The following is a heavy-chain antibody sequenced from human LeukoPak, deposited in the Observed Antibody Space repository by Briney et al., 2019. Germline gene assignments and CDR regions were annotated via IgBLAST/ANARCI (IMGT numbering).Heavy chain of an antibody. J-gene: IGHJ4*02. V-gene: IGHV1-24*01. CDR1: GYTLTELS. Sequence: SVKVSCKVSGYTLTELSMHWVRQAPGKGPEWMGGFDPEDGETIYAQKFQGRVTMTEDTSTDTAYMELSSLRSEDTAVFYCARDGGSDSYFDSWGQGTLVTVSS. CDR2: FDPEDGET. CDR3: ARDGGSDSYFDS. D-gene: IGHD6-25*01.